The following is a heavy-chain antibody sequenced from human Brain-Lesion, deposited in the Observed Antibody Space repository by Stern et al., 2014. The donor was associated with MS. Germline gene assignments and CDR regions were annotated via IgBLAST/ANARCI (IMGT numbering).Heavy chain of an antibody. V-gene: IGHV1-2*02. Sequence: VQLVQSGAEVKKPGASVKVSCKTSGYIFTGYYIHWVRQAPGQGLEWMAWINPNTGGPKYAQKFQGRVTMSRDTSISTAYVELSSLTSDDTAVYYCARDQRGITIFGVVTDYYYLGMDVWGQGTPVTVSS. CDR1: GYIFTGYY. CDR2: INPNTGGP. CDR3: ARDQRGITIFGVVTDYYYLGMDV. J-gene: IGHJ6*02. D-gene: IGHD3-3*01.